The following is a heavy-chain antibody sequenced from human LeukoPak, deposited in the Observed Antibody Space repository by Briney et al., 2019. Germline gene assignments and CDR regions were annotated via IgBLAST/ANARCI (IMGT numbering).Heavy chain of an antibody. D-gene: IGHD6-6*01. CDR3: ARDLPSGGIDY. J-gene: IGHJ4*02. V-gene: IGHV4-61*02. CDR2: IYTTEKT. Sequence: SEALSLTCSVSGGSISSGSYYWSWIRQPAGKGLEWIGRIYTTEKTNYNPSLKSRVTISLDKSKNQFSLKLSSVTAADTAVYYCARDLPSGGIDYWGQGTLVTVSS. CDR1: GGSISSGSYY.